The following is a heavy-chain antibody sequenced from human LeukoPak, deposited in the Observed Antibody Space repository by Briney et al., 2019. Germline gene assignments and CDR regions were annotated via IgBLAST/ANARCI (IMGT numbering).Heavy chain of an antibody. V-gene: IGHV3-33*06. D-gene: IGHD6-19*01. CDR2: IWYDGSDK. Sequence: GGSLRLSCAATGFTFSSYGMHWVRQAPGKGLEWVAVIWYDGSDKYYADSVKGRFTISRDNSKNTLYLQMNSLRAEDTAVYYCAKDPVTVAGWGYFDYWGQGTLLTVSS. CDR3: AKDPVTVAGWGYFDY. J-gene: IGHJ4*02. CDR1: GFTFSSYG.